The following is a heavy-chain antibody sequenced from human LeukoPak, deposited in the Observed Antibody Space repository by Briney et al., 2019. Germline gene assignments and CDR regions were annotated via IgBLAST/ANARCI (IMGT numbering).Heavy chain of an antibody. V-gene: IGHV3-23*01. CDR1: GFTFSSYA. CDR3: AKGHDFWSGLNWFDP. J-gene: IGHJ5*02. CDR2: ISGSGGST. Sequence: GGSLRLSCAASGFTFSSYAMSWVRQAPGKGLEWVSAISGSGGSTYYADSVKGRFTISRDNSKNTLYLQMNSLRAEDTAVYYCAKGHDFWSGLNWFDPWGQGTLVTVSS. D-gene: IGHD3-3*01.